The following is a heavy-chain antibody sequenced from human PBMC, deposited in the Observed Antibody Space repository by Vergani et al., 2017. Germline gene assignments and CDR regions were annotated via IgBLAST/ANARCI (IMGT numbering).Heavy chain of an antibody. J-gene: IGHJ4*02. CDR1: GGTFSSYA. CDR3: ARDDIEVYYGRGSYFDY. V-gene: IGHV1-69*01. CDR2: IIPIFGTA. Sequence: QVQLVQSGAEVKKPGSSVKVSCKASGGTFSSYAISWVRQAPGQGLEWMGGIIPIFGTANYAQKFQGRVTITADESTSTAYMELRSLRSDDTAVYYCARDDIEVYYGRGSYFDYWGQGTLVTVSS. D-gene: IGHD3-10*01.